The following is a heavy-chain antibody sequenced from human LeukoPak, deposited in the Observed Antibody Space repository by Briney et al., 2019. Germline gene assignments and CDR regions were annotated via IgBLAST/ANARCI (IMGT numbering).Heavy chain of an antibody. D-gene: IGHD1-26*01. CDR3: ARDRIVGATLDY. V-gene: IGHV1-2*06. CDR2: INPNSGGT. Sequence: ASVKVSCKASGYTFTGYYMHWLRQAPGQGLEWMGRINPNSGGTNYAQKFQGRVTMTRDTSTSTAYMELSRLRSDDTAVYYCARDRIVGATLDYWGQGTLVTVSS. J-gene: IGHJ4*02. CDR1: GYTFTGYY.